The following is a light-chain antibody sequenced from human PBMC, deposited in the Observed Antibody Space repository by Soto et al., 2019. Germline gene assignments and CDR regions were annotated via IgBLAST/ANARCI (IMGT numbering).Light chain of an antibody. CDR2: RNN. Sequence: QSVLTQPPSASGTPGQRVTISCSGSSSNIGSNYVYWYQQLPGTAPKLLIYRNNQRPSGVPDRFSGSKSGTSASLAISGLRAEDEVEYYCAVWDDGLSGWVFGGGTKVTVL. V-gene: IGLV1-47*01. CDR3: AVWDDGLSGWV. CDR1: SSNIGSNY. J-gene: IGLJ3*02.